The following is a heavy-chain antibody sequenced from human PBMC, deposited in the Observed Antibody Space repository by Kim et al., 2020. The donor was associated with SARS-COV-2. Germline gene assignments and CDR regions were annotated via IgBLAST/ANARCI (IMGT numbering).Heavy chain of an antibody. D-gene: IGHD2-2*01. CDR2: ISGSGGST. Sequence: GGSLRLSCAASGFTFSSYAMSWVRQAPGKGLEWVSAISGSGGSTYYADSVKGRFTISRANSKNTLYRQMNSLRAEATSVYYCSKYCFYCSSIINGRAFD. CDR3: SKYCFYCSSIINGRAFD. J-gene: IGHJ3*02. V-gene: IGHV3-23*01. CDR1: GFTFSSYA.